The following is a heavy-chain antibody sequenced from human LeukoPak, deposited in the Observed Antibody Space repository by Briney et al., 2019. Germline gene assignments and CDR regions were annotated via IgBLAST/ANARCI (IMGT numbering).Heavy chain of an antibody. J-gene: IGHJ4*02. D-gene: IGHD1-26*01. V-gene: IGHV3-30*02. CDR2: IRYDGSNK. CDR1: GFTFSSYG. Sequence: GGSLRLSCAASGFTFSSYGMHWVRQAPGKGLEWVAFIRYDGSNKYYADSVKGRFTISRDNSKNTLYLQMNSLRAEDTAVYYCATLTNLGSYPYYFDYWGQGTLVTVSS. CDR3: ATLTNLGSYPYYFDY.